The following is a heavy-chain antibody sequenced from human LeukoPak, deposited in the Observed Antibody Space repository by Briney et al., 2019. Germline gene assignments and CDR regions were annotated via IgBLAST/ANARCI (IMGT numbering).Heavy chain of an antibody. CDR1: GYSISSGYY. CDR2: IYSSGST. CDR3: AKSGGYGLIDY. V-gene: IGHV4-38-2*02. J-gene: IGHJ4*02. Sequence: PSETLSLTCTVSGYSISSGYYWGWIRQPPGKGLEWIGSIYSSGSTYYNASLQSRVTISIETSKNQISLRLNSVTAADTAMYYCAKSGGYGLIDYWGQGTLVTVSS. D-gene: IGHD1-26*01.